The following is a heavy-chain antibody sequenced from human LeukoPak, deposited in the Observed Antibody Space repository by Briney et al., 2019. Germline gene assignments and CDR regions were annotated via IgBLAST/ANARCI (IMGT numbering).Heavy chain of an antibody. V-gene: IGHV4-59*01. CDR2: IYYSGST. CDR1: GGSINNYY. D-gene: IGHD2-21*02. CDR3: ARDRLLPHPDAFDI. Sequence: SETLSLTCTVSGGSINNYYWSWIRQPPGKGLEWIGYIYYSGSTNYNPSLKSRVTISVDTSKKQFSLKLSSVTAADTAVYYCARDRLLPHPDAFDIWGQGTMVTVSS. J-gene: IGHJ3*02.